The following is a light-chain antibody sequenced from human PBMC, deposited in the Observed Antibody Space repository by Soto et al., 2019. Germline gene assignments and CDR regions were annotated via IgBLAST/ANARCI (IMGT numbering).Light chain of an antibody. Sequence: QSALTQPRSVSGSPGQSVTISCTGTSSDVVNYNYVSWYQQHPGKAPKVMIYDVNKRPSGVPDRFSGSKSANTASLTISGLQAEDAADYYCCSYGGSYTYVFGTGTKLT. CDR2: DVN. V-gene: IGLV2-11*01. CDR3: CSYGGSYTYV. CDR1: SSDVVNYNY. J-gene: IGLJ1*01.